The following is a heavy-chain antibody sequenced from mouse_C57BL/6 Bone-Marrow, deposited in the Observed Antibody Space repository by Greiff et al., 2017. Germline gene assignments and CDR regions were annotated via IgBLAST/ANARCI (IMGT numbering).Heavy chain of an antibody. CDR3: ARFVLWYVDG. Sequence: QVHVKQPGAELVMPGASVKLSCKASGYTFTSYWMHWVKQRPGQGLEWIGEIDPSDSYTNYNQKFKGKSTLTVDKSSSTAYMQLSSLTSEDSAVYYCARFVLWYVDGWGTGTTVTVSS. CDR2: IDPSDSYT. V-gene: IGHV1-69*01. CDR1: GYTFTSYW. J-gene: IGHJ1*03.